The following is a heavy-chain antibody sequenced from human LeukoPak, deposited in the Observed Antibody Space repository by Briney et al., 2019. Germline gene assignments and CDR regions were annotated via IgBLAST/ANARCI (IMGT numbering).Heavy chain of an antibody. D-gene: IGHD3-22*01. CDR1: GFIFEDYT. Sequence: GGSLRLSCAASGFIFEDYTMHWVRQVPGKTLEWVSLVNWRGTTYYADSLKGRFTISRDNSKNSLYLQMDSLRTEDTAFYYCAKDLTYESSGSVIDNWGLGTLVTVSP. J-gene: IGHJ4*02. CDR2: VNWRGTT. V-gene: IGHV3-43*01. CDR3: AKDLTYESSGSVIDN.